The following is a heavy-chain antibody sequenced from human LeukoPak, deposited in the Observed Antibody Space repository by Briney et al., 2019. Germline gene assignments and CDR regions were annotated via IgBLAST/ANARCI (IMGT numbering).Heavy chain of an antibody. D-gene: IGHD3-22*01. CDR2: ISGSGGST. CDR3: ATSRITMIGDYMDF. V-gene: IGHV3-23*01. CDR1: GFTFSSYG. J-gene: IGHJ6*03. Sequence: EAGGPLRLSCAASGFTFSSYGMSWVRQAPGKGLEWVSAISGSGGSTYYADSVKGRFTISRDNSKNTLYLQMNSLRAEDTAVYFCATSRITMIGDYMDFWGRGTAVTVSS.